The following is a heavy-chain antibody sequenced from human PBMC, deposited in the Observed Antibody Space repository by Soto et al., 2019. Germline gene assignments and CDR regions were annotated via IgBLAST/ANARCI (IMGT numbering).Heavy chain of an antibody. Sequence: GSLRLSCALSGFDSSYYWIQWFRQSPGKGLEWVSRIDPDGTTTNYADSVKGRFSVSRDNAKKTIYLQMNSLTADDTALYYCARGPRPSSAGTGAYWGQGTLVTVSS. J-gene: IGHJ1*01. CDR3: ARGPRPSSAGTGAY. D-gene: IGHD1-1*01. CDR1: GFDSSYYW. V-gene: IGHV3-74*01. CDR2: IDPDGTTT.